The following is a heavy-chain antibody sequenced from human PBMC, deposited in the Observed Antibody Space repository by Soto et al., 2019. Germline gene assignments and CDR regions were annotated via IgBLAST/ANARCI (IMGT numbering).Heavy chain of an antibody. CDR3: PRDSVLPCCSGGSCGFDY. D-gene: IGHD2-15*01. Sequence: QVQLVQSGAEVKKPGASVKVSCKASGYTFTSYGISWVRQAPGQGLEWMGWITAYNGNTNYAQKLQGRVTMTTDKSTSTAYMELSRLRSDDTAVYDCPRDSVLPCCSGGSCGFDYWGQGTLVNVSS. CDR2: ITAYNGNT. J-gene: IGHJ4*02. V-gene: IGHV1-18*01. CDR1: GYTFTSYG.